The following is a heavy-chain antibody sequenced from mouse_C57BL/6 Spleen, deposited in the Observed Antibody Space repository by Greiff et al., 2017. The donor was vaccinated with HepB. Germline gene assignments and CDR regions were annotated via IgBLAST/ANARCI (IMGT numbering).Heavy chain of an antibody. J-gene: IGHJ1*03. D-gene: IGHD1-1*01. CDR2: IYPGDGDT. CDR1: GYAFSSYW. V-gene: IGHV1-80*01. CDR3: ARYYYGSVWYFDV. Sequence: VQLQQSGAELVKPGASVKISCKASGYAFSSYWMNWVKQRPGKGLEWIGQIYPGDGDTNYNGKFKGKATLTADKSSGTAYMQLSSLTSEDSAVYFCARYYYGSVWYFDVWGTGTTVTVSS.